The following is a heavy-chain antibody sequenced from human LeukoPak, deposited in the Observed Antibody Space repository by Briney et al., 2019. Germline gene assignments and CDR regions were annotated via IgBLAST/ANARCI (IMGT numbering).Heavy chain of an antibody. CDR2: ISSSGGTT. CDR3: VKTPSGWRLVDY. J-gene: IGHJ4*02. CDR1: GFTFSSHA. V-gene: IGHV3-64D*06. Sequence: SGGSLRLSCSASGFTFSSHAMHWVRQAPGKGLEYVSAISSSGGTTYYADSVKGRFTISRDNSKDTLYLQMSSLRTEDTAVYYCVKTPSGWRLVDYWGQGTLVTVSS. D-gene: IGHD6-19*01.